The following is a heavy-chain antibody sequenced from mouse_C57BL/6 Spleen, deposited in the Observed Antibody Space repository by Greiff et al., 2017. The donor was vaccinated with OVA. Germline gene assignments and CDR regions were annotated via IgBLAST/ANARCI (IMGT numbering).Heavy chain of an antibody. CDR3: ARRYYSNYHAMDY. D-gene: IGHD2-5*01. V-gene: IGHV1-80*01. CDR2: IYPGDGDT. Sequence: VQLQQSGTVLARPGASVKMSCKTSGYTFTSYWMHWVNQRPGKGLEWIGQIYPGDGDTNYNGKFKGKATLTADKSSSTAYMQLSSLTSEDSAVYFCARRYYSNYHAMDYWGQGTSVTVSS. J-gene: IGHJ4*01. CDR1: GYTFTSYW.